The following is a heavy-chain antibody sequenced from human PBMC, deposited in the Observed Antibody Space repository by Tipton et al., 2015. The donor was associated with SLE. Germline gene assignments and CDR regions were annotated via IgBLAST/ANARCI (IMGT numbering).Heavy chain of an antibody. D-gene: IGHD6-19*01. J-gene: IGHJ3*02. CDR2: IYHSGST. CDR1: GGSISRNNW. Sequence: TLSLTCAVFGGSISRNNWWSWVRQPPGKGLEWIGEIYHSGSTNYNPSLKSRVTISVDTSKNQFSLKLSSVTAADTAVYYCARARWYSSGSAMGDAFDIWGQGTMVTVSS. CDR3: ARARWYSSGSAMGDAFDI. V-gene: IGHV4-4*02.